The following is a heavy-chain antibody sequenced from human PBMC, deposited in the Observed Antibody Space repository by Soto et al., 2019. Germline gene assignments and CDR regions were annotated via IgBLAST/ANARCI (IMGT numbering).Heavy chain of an antibody. CDR3: GRTYAGG. D-gene: IGHD3-10*01. Sequence: LQSGGGVVQPGESLRLSCAASGFSLRDHALSWVRQAAGGGLEWVSGISGSEDRTNYADFVRGRFIISKDRAKNTLYFDMRGLRVDDTAVYFCGRTYAGGWGQGTLVTVSS. V-gene: IGHV3-23*01. J-gene: IGHJ4*02. CDR1: GFSLRDHA. CDR2: ISGSEDRT.